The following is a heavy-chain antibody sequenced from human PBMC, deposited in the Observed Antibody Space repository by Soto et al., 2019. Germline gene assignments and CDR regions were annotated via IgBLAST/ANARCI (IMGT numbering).Heavy chain of an antibody. D-gene: IGHD3-22*01. J-gene: IGHJ5*01. CDR1: GFTFSSSG. CDR2: IAYDGSKT. Sequence: QVQLVESGGGVVQPGRSLRLTCAASGFTFSSSGMHWVRQAPGKGLEWVALIAYDGSKTYYGDSVRGRFTISRDNYENTLFLQMNSLRAEDTAVYYFARWVGGSMFDNSGKYDSWGQGTLVTVSS. V-gene: IGHV3-30*03. CDR3: ARWVGGSMFDNSGKYDS.